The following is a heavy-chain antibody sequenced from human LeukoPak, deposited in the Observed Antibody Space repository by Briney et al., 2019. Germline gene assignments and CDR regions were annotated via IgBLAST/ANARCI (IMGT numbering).Heavy chain of an antibody. CDR3: ARANIVVVPAAATPVFDY. CDR2: ISSSSSYI. J-gene: IGHJ4*02. D-gene: IGHD2-2*01. Sequence: PGGSLRLSCAASGFTFSSYGMHWVRQAPGKGLEWVSSISSSSSYIYYADSVKGRFTISRDNAKNSLYLQMNSLRAEDTAVYYCARANIVVVPAAATPVFDYWGQGTLVTVSS. V-gene: IGHV3-21*01. CDR1: GFTFSSYG.